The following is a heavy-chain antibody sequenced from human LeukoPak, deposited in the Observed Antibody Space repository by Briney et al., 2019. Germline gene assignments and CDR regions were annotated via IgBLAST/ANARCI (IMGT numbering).Heavy chain of an antibody. Sequence: GGSLRLSCAASGFTFNTYAMSWVRQAPGKGLEWVSAISGGGATSYYADSVEGRFTISRDNSKNSLYLQMNSLRAEDTAVYYCARGYCSGGSCYPNWFDPWGQGTLVTVSS. CDR1: GFTFNTYA. CDR3: ARGYCSGGSCYPNWFDP. V-gene: IGHV3-23*01. J-gene: IGHJ5*02. CDR2: ISGGGATS. D-gene: IGHD2-15*01.